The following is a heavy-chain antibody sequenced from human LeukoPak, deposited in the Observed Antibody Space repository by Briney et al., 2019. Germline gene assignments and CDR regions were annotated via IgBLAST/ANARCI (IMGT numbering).Heavy chain of an antibody. CDR2: INSDGSST. Sequence: PGGSLRLSCAASGFTFSSYWMHWVRQAPGKGLVWVSRINSDGSSTSYADSVKGRFTISRDSSKSTLYLQMNSLRAGDAAVYYCAKAPVTTCSGAYCYPFDYWSQGTLVTVSS. J-gene: IGHJ4*02. CDR3: AKAPVTTCSGAYCYPFDY. V-gene: IGHV3-74*01. CDR1: GFTFSSYW. D-gene: IGHD2-15*01.